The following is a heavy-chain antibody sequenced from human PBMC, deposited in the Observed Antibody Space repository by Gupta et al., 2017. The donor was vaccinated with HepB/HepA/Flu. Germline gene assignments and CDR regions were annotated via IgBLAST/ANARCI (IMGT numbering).Heavy chain of an antibody. CDR3: AREILLMY. CDR2: IKQDGSEK. CDR1: GFTFRRSW. V-gene: IGHV3-7*01. D-gene: IGHD2-21*02. J-gene: IGHJ4*02. Sequence: EVQLVESGGGLVQPGGPLRLSCAASGFTFRRSWMSWVRQAPGKGLEWVANIKQDGSEKYYVDSVKGRFTISRDNAKNSLYLQMNSLRAEDTAVYYCAREILLMYWGQGTLVTVSS.